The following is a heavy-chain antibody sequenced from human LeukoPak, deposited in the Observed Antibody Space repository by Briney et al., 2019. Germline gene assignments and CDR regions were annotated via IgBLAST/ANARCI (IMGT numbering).Heavy chain of an antibody. Sequence: GGSLRLSCAASGFTFSSYGMHWVRQAPGKGLEWVAVISYDGSNKYYADSVKGRFTISRDNSKNTLYLQMNSLGAEDTAVYYCAKAESEYCSGGSCYSLFDYWGQGTLVTVSS. CDR1: GFTFSSYG. CDR3: AKAESEYCSGGSCYSLFDY. CDR2: ISYDGSNK. V-gene: IGHV3-30*18. J-gene: IGHJ4*02. D-gene: IGHD2-15*01.